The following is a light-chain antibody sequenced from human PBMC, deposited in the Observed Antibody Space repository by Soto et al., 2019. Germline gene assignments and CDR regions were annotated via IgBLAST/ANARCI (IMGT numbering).Light chain of an antibody. Sequence: QLVLTQSPSASASLGASVKLTCTLSSGHSSYAIAWHQQQPEKGPQYLMKLNSDGSHSKGDGIPDRFSGSSSGAERYLTISSLQSEDEADYYCQTWGTGMGVFGGGTTVTVL. J-gene: IGLJ2*01. CDR1: SGHSSYA. CDR2: LNSDGSH. CDR3: QTWGTGMGV. V-gene: IGLV4-69*01.